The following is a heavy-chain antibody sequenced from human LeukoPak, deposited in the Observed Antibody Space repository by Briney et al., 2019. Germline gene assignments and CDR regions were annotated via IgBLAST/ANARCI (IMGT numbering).Heavy chain of an antibody. V-gene: IGHV3-21*01. D-gene: IGHD4-17*01. CDR1: GFTFSSYS. CDR3: ARDLGLRQAFDI. CDR2: ISSSSSYI. J-gene: IGHJ3*02. Sequence: PGGSLRLSCAASGFTFSSYSMNWFRQAPGKGLEWVSSISSSSSYIYYADSVKGRFTISRDNAKNSQHLQMNSLRAEDTAVYYCARDLGLRQAFDIWGQGTMVTVSS.